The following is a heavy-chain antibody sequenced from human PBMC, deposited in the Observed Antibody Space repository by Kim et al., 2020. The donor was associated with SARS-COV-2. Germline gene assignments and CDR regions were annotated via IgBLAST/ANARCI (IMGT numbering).Heavy chain of an antibody. V-gene: IGHV3-30*18. D-gene: IGHD1-1*01. CDR2: ISYDGSNK. Sequence: GGSLRLSCAASGFTFSSYGMHWVRQAPGKGLEWVAVISYDGSNKYYADSVKGRFTISRDNSKNTLYLQMNSLRAEDTAVYYCAKDYNRGTAGAYYFDYWGQGTLVTVSS. J-gene: IGHJ4*02. CDR3: AKDYNRGTAGAYYFDY. CDR1: GFTFSSYG.